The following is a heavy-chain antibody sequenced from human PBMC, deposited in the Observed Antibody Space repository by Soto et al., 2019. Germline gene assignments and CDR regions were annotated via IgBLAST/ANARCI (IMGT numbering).Heavy chain of an antibody. CDR2: LYDVDGT. D-gene: IGHD1-1*01. Sequence: DVQLVESGGGLIQPGESLRLSCAAFGLTVSGKKYVAWVRQAPGKGLEWISALYDVDGTYYADSVKGRFTTSSDSSKTTVYLQMNGLRPDDSAVYYCASWHEREHAYDVWGRGTTVTVSS. V-gene: IGHV3-53*01. CDR1: GLTVSGKKY. J-gene: IGHJ3*01. CDR3: ASWHEREHAYDV.